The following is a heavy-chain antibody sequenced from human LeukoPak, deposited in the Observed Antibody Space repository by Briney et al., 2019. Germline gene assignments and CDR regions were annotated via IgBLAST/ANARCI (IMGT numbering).Heavy chain of an antibody. D-gene: IGHD6-19*01. Sequence: ASVKVSCKASGYTFTSLGISWVRQAPGQGREWMGWISAYNGNTNYAQKLQGRVTMTTDTSTSTAYMELRSLRSDDTAVYYCARAPPFIAVAGSGNWFDPWGQGTLVTVST. CDR3: ARAPPFIAVAGSGNWFDP. CDR1: GYTFTSLG. CDR2: ISAYNGNT. V-gene: IGHV1-18*01. J-gene: IGHJ5*02.